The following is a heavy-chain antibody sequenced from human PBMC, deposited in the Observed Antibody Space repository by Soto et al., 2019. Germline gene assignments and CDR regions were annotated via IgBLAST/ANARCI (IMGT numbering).Heavy chain of an antibody. CDR2: IKQDGSDK. V-gene: IGHV3-7*01. D-gene: IGHD3-22*01. J-gene: IGHJ5*02. CDR1: GFIFSSYW. CDR3: ARGLYCYDSRNCFDP. Sequence: PGGSLRRDCVAPGFIFSSYWMSWVRQAPGKGLEWVANIKQDGSDKYYVDSVKGRFTISRDNAMHSLYLQMNSLRAEDTAVYYCARGLYCYDSRNCFDPWGQGTLVTVSS.